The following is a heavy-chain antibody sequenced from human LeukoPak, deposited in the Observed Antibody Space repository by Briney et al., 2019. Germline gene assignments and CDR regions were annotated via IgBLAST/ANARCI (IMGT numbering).Heavy chain of an antibody. D-gene: IGHD2-21*02. V-gene: IGHV1-18*01. CDR1: GYTFTSCG. Sequence: ASVKLSCKASGYTFTSCGISWVRHAPGQGLEWMGWISAYNGNTNNAQKLQGRVTLTTDTSTSTAYMELRSLRSDDTPVYYCARDHPAYCGGDCPPQNCWGQATLVTASS. CDR2: ISAYNGNT. CDR3: ARDHPAYCGGDCPPQNC. J-gene: IGHJ4*02.